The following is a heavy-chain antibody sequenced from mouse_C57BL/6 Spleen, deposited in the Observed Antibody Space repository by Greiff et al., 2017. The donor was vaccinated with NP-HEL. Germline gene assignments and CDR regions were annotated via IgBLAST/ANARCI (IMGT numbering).Heavy chain of an antibody. D-gene: IGHD1-1*01. CDR3: TREGFITTVVATEDYFDY. Sequence: VQLQQSGAELVRPGASVTLSCKASGYTFTDYEMHWVKQTPVHGLEWIGAIDPETGGTAYNQKFKGKAILTADKSSSTAYMELRSLTSEDSAVYYCTREGFITTVVATEDYFDYWGQGTTLTVSS. V-gene: IGHV1-15*01. J-gene: IGHJ2*01. CDR2: IDPETGGT. CDR1: GYTFTDYE.